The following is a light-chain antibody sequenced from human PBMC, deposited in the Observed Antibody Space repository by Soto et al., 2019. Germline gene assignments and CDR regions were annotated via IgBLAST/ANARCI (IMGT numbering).Light chain of an antibody. V-gene: IGLV1-51*02. CDR3: GTWDSSLSDVV. CDR1: SSNIGNNY. J-gene: IGLJ2*01. CDR2: ENN. Sequence: QSVLTQPPSVSAAPGQTVTISCSGSSSNIGNNYVSWYQQLPGTAPKLLIYENNKRPSVIPDRFSGSKSGTSATLGITGLQTGDEADYYCGTWDSSLSDVVFGGGTKLTVL.